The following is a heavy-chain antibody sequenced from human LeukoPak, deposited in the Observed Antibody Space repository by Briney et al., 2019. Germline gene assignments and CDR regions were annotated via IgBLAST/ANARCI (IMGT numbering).Heavy chain of an antibody. CDR1: GFTFNDYW. CDR2: IKYDGSEK. J-gene: IGHJ5*02. Sequence: PGGSLRLSCAASGFTFNDYWMNWVRQAPGKGLEWVANIKYDGSEKYYVDSVEGRFTISRDNAKKSLYLHMDSLRADDTAVYYCAGYYGAGSWTGFDPWGQGTLVSVSS. CDR3: AGYYGAGSWTGFDP. D-gene: IGHD2-15*01. V-gene: IGHV3-7*03.